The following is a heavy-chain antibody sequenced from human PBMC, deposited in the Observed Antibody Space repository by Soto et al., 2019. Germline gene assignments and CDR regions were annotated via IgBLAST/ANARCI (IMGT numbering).Heavy chain of an antibody. CDR1: GFTFGRYW. V-gene: IGHV3-7*01. D-gene: IGHD3-10*01. J-gene: IGHJ3*02. Sequence: GGSLRLSCAASGFTFGRYWMNWVRQAPGKGLEWLANIKQDGSEKYSVDSVRGRFTISRDNARDSLYLQMDSLRVEDTAVYYCAREDHSGNDAFDIWGQGTMVTVSS. CDR2: IKQDGSEK. CDR3: AREDHSGNDAFDI.